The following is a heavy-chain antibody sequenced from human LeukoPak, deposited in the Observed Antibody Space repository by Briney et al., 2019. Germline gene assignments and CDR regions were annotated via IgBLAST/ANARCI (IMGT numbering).Heavy chain of an antibody. V-gene: IGHV4-59*12. D-gene: IGHD5-12*01. CDR2: IYYSGST. CDR3: ARDGGVATILYYYYGMDV. CDR1: GGSISSYY. J-gene: IGHJ6*02. Sequence: SETLSLTCTVSGGSISSYYWSWIRQPPGKGLEWIGYIYYSGSTNYNPSLKSRVTISVDTSKNQFSLKLSSVTAADTAVYYCARDGGVATILYYYYGMDVWGQGTTVTVSS.